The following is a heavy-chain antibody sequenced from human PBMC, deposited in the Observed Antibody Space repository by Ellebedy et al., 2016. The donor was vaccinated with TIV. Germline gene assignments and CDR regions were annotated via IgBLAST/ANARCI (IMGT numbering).Heavy chain of an antibody. CDR2: ISASGEGT. J-gene: IGHJ4*02. V-gene: IGHV3-23*01. CDR3: AKRDSSGYYYASLFDY. D-gene: IGHD3-22*01. CDR1: GFTFSIFA. Sequence: GGSLRLSCAASGFTFSIFAMSWVRQAPGKGLEWVSTISASGEGTYYADSVNGRFTISRDNAKNTPYLQMNSLRAEDTAVYYCAKRDSSGYYYASLFDYWGQGTLVTVSS.